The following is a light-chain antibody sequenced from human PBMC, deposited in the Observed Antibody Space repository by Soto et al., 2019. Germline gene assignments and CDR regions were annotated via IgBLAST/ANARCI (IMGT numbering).Light chain of an antibody. CDR2: EVS. Sequence: QSVLTQPASVSGSPGQSITISCTGTSSDVGGYNYVSWYQQHPGKAPKLMIYEVSNRPSGVSNRFSGSKSGNTASLTISGLQAEDEADYYCSSHTSTSTPWVFGGGTKVTVL. CDR1: SSDVGGYNY. J-gene: IGLJ3*02. CDR3: SSHTSTSTPWV. V-gene: IGLV2-14*01.